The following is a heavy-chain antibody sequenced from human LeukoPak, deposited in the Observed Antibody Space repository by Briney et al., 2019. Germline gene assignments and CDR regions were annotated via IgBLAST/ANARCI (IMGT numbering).Heavy chain of an antibody. V-gene: IGHV1-8*01. CDR1: GYTFTSYD. Sequence: ASVTVSCTASGYTFTSYDINWVRQATGQGLEWMGWMNPNSGNTGYAQKFQGRVTMTRNTSISTAYMELSSLRSEDTAVYYCARAGPATTPPDYWGQGTLVTVSS. CDR3: ARAGPATTPPDY. D-gene: IGHD5-12*01. J-gene: IGHJ4*02. CDR2: MNPNSGNT.